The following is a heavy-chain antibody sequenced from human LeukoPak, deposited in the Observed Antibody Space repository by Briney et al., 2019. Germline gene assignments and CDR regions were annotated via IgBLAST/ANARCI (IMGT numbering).Heavy chain of an antibody. J-gene: IGHJ4*02. Sequence: GGSLRLSCAASGFTFSNAWMSWVRQAPGKGLEWVGRIKSKTDGGTTDYAAPVKGRFTISRDDSKTTLYLQMNSLKTEDTAVYYCTTYVGTMVRGVITNTHNWGQGTLVTVSS. D-gene: IGHD3-10*01. CDR3: TTYVGTMVRGVITNTHN. CDR1: GFTFSNAW. V-gene: IGHV3-15*01. CDR2: IKSKTDGGTT.